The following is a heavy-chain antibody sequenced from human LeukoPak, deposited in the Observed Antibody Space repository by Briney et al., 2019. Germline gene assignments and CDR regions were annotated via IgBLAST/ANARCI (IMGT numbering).Heavy chain of an antibody. Sequence: ASVKVSCKASGYTFTGYYMHWVRQAPGQGLEWMGWINPNSGGTNYAQKFQGRVTMTRDTSISTAYMELSRLRSDDTAVYYCARDRHVLRFLEWSEGRFDYWGQGTLVTVSS. CDR3: ARDRHVLRFLEWSEGRFDY. CDR2: INPNSGGT. V-gene: IGHV1-2*02. D-gene: IGHD3-3*01. CDR1: GYTFTGYY. J-gene: IGHJ4*02.